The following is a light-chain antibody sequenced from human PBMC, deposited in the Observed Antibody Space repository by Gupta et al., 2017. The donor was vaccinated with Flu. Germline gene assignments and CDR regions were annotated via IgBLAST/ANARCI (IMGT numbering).Light chain of an antibody. CDR3: QQYGTTPDA. CDR1: RSVSKSY. Sequence: GTVYMATGNRETIQCRGKRSVSKSYLAWYQQKPVQAPRLLMYGTFTRPTGVPDRFSGGGSETDFTLTISSLEAEDVAVYYCQQYGTTPDAFGQWAKLEIK. V-gene: IGKV3-20*01. CDR2: GTF. J-gene: IGKJ2*01.